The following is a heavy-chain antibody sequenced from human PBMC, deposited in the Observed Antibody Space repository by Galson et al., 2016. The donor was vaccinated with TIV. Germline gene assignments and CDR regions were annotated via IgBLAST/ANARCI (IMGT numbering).Heavy chain of an antibody. D-gene: IGHD5-18*01. J-gene: IGHJ6*02. V-gene: IGHV1-69*13. Sequence: SVKVSCKASGGTFSSDAISWVRQAPGQGLEWMGGIIPMFKIADYAQKFQGRVTISADEFPSAAYMELSSLRFEDTAVYYCASDRNTAFDTYHQYYGMDVWGQGTTVTVSS. CDR1: GGTFSSDA. CDR3: ASDRNTAFDTYHQYYGMDV. CDR2: IIPMFKIA.